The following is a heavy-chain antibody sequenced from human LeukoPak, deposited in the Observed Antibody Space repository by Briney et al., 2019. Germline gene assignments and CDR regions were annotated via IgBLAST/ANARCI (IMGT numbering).Heavy chain of an antibody. CDR2: INWNSGSI. J-gene: IGHJ3*02. V-gene: IGHV3-9*03. CDR1: GFTFDDYA. D-gene: IGHD1-26*01. Sequence: GGSLRLSCAASGFTFDDYAMHWVRQAPGKGLEWVSGINWNSGSIGYADSVKGRFTISRDNAKNSLYLQMNSLRAEDMALYYCAKDTSGRPGAFDIWGQGTMVTVSS. CDR3: AKDTSGRPGAFDI.